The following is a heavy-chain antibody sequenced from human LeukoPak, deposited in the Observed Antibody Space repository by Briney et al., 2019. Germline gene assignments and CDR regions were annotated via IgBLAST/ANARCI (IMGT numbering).Heavy chain of an antibody. V-gene: IGHV3-21*01. CDR3: ARVGYIRGWYGWFDP. CDR2: ISSSSSYI. J-gene: IGHJ5*02. Sequence: PGGSLRLSCAAPGFTFSSYSMNWVRQAPGKGLEWVSSISSSSSYIYYADSVKGRFTISRDNAKNSLFLQMNSLRAEDTAVYYCARVGYIRGWYGWFDPWGQGTLVTVSS. CDR1: GFTFSSYS. D-gene: IGHD6-19*01.